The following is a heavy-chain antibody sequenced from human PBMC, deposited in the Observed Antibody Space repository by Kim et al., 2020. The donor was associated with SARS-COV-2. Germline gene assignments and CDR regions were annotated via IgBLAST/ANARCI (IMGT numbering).Heavy chain of an antibody. D-gene: IGHD2-15*01. V-gene: IGHV3-30*01. CDR3: ARVHTLGYCSGGSCYYDY. J-gene: IGHJ4*02. Sequence: KGRLTIPRDNSKNTLYLQMNSLRAEDTAVYYWARVHTLGYCSGGSCYYDYWGQGTLVTVSS.